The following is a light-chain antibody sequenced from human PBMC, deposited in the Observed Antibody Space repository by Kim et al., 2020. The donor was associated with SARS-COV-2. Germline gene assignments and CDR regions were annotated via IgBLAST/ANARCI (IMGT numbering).Light chain of an antibody. CDR3: QRRSIWPLT. CDR1: QSVNSY. Sequence: LSPGERATLTCRASQSVNSYLAWYQQKPGQAPRLLIYDASKRATGIPARFSGSGSGTDFTLTISSLEPEDFAVYYCQRRSIWPLTFGGGTKVDIK. J-gene: IGKJ4*01. CDR2: DAS. V-gene: IGKV3-11*01.